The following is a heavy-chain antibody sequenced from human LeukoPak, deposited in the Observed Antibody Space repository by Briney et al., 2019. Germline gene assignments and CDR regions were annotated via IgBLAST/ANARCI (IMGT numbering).Heavy chain of an antibody. V-gene: IGHV4-38-2*02. CDR1: GYSISSGYY. CDR2: IYHSGST. J-gene: IGHJ4*02. D-gene: IGHD2-15*01. Sequence: SETLSLTCTVSGYSISSGYYWGWIRQPPGKGLEWIGSIYHSGSTYYNPSLKSRVTISVDTSKNQFSLKLSSVTAADTAVYYRARVRYCSGGSCLDYWGQGTLVTVSS. CDR3: ARVRYCSGGSCLDY.